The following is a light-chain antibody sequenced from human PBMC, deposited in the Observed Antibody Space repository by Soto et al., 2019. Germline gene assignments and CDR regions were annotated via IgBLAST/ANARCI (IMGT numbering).Light chain of an antibody. CDR3: SSYAGSTYV. CDR2: EVS. CDR1: SSDVGGYNY. Sequence: QSALTQPPSASGSPGQSVTISCTGTSSDVGGYNYVSWYQQHPGKAPKLMIYEVSKRPSGVPDRFSGSKSGNTASLTVSGXXXXXXXXYYCSSYAGSTYVFGTGTKVTV. J-gene: IGLJ1*01. V-gene: IGLV2-8*01.